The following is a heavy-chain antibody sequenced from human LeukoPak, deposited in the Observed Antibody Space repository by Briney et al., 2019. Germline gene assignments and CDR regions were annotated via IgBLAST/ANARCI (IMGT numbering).Heavy chain of an antibody. CDR1: GLTVSSNY. D-gene: IGHD1-1*01. CDR2: IYSGGST. CDR3: ARDPYNWNYIDY. Sequence: PGGSLRLSCAGSGLTVSSNYMTWVRQAPGKGLEWVSVIYSGGSTYYADSVKGRFTISRDNYKNTVYLQMNSLRVEDTAVYYCARDPYNWNYIDYWGQGTLVTVSS. J-gene: IGHJ4*02. V-gene: IGHV3-66*02.